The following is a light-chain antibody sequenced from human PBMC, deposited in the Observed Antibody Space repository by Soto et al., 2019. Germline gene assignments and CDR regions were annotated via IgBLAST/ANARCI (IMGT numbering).Light chain of an antibody. V-gene: IGLV2-8*01. CDR3: SSYAGTNTDYV. CDR1: SSDVGGYKY. CDR2: EVS. J-gene: IGLJ1*01. Sequence: QSVLTQPPSASGSPGQSVTISCTGTSSDVGGYKYVSWYQQHPGKVPKLMIYEVSKRPSGVPDRFSGSKSGNTASLTVSGLQADDEADYYCSSYAGTNTDYVFGTGTKGTVL.